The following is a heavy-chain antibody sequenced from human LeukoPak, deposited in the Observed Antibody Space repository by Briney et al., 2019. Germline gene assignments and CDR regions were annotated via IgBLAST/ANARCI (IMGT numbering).Heavy chain of an antibody. Sequence: GGSLRLSCAASGFTFSRYWMSWVRQVPGKGLEWVANIKQDGSEKYYVDSVKGRFTISRDNAKNSLYLQMNSLRAEDTAVYYCARARGSSKIYDGWGQGTLVTVSS. D-gene: IGHD6-6*01. CDR2: IKQDGSEK. V-gene: IGHV3-7*01. CDR3: ARARGSSKIYDG. CDR1: GFTFSRYW. J-gene: IGHJ4*02.